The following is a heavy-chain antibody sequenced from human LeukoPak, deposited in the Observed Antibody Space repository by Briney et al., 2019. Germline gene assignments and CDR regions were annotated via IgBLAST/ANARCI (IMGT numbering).Heavy chain of an antibody. CDR2: ISSSSSYI. D-gene: IGHD3-10*01. CDR3: ARAYYGSGRRWYFDL. V-gene: IGHV3-21*01. CDR1: GFTFSSYS. J-gene: IGHJ2*01. Sequence: PGGSLRLSCAASGFTFSSYSMNWVRQAPGKGLEWVSSISSSSSYIYYADSVKGRFTISRDNAKNSLYLQMNSLRAEDTAVYYCARAYYGSGRRWYFDLWGRGTLVTVSS.